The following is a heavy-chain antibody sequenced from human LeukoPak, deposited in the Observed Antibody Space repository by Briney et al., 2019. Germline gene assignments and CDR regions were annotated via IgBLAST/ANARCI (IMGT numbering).Heavy chain of an antibody. CDR2: IGTAGDT. D-gene: IGHD4/OR15-4a*01. CDR3: ARSLGAFDAFDI. CDR1: GFTFSSYD. Sequence: PGGSLRLSCAASGFTFSSYDMHWVRQATGKGLEWVSAIGTAGDTYYPGSVKGRFTISRENAKNSLYLQMNSLRAGDTAVYYRARSLGAFDAFDIWGQGTMVTVSS. J-gene: IGHJ3*02. V-gene: IGHV3-13*01.